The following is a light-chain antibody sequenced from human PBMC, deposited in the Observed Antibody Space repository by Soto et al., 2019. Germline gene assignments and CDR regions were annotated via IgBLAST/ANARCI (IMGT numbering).Light chain of an antibody. J-gene: IGLJ3*02. CDR3: CSYAGTFTWV. V-gene: IGLV2-11*01. CDR1: SSDVGGHNF. Sequence: QSVLTQPRSVSGSPGQSVTISCIGTSSDVGGHNFVSWYQQHPGKAPKLMIYHVAERPSGVPDRFSGSKSGNTASLTISGLQAEDEADYYCCSYAGTFTWVFGGGTKLTVL. CDR2: HVA.